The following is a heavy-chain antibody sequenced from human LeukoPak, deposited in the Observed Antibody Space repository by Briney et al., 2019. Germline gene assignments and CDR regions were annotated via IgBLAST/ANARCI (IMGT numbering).Heavy chain of an antibody. Sequence: SETLSLTCSVSGFSITSGYFWGWIRQSPGKGLEWIGNIYTTGAGSTYYNPSVKSRVTLFSDKAKNQLSLKMNSVTAADTAVYYCARSGYSYGADALDIWGQGTMVTVSS. D-gene: IGHD5-18*01. J-gene: IGHJ3*02. CDR3: ARSGYSYGADALDI. CDR1: GFSITSGYF. V-gene: IGHV4-38-2*02. CDR2: IYTTGAGST.